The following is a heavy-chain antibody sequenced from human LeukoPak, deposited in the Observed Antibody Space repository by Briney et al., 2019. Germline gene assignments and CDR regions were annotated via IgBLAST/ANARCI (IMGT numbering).Heavy chain of an antibody. CDR2: ISAYNGNT. V-gene: IGHV1-18*01. D-gene: IGHD6-13*01. J-gene: IGHJ6*03. Sequence: ASVKVSCKASGYTFTSYGISWVRQAPGQGLEWMGWISAYNGNTNYAQKLQGRVTMTTDTSTSTAYMELSSLRSEDTAVYYCARAIYSSSWYIPRYYYYMDVWGKGTTVTVSS. CDR3: ARAIYSSSWYIPRYYYYMDV. CDR1: GYTFTSYG.